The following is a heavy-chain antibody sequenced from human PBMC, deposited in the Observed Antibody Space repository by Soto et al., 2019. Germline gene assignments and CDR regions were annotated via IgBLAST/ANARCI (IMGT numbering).Heavy chain of an antibody. Sequence: SETLSLTCIASGGSISGNYWSWIRQPPGKGLEWIGYVSDSGSTNYNPSLKSRVTISRDTSRNHFSLILRSVTAADTAVYYCARNGFYNSKLGFDSWGQGTLVT. CDR3: ARNGFYNSKLGFDS. CDR1: GGSISGNY. CDR2: VSDSGST. V-gene: IGHV4-59*12. J-gene: IGHJ5*01. D-gene: IGHD6-13*01.